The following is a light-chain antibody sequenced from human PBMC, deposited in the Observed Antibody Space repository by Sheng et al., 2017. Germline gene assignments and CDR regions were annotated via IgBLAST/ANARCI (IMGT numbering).Light chain of an antibody. V-gene: IGKV4-1*01. CDR3: QQYYSAPLT. Sequence: DIVMTQSPDSLAVSLGERATINCKSSQSVLYRSDKKNYFAWYQQNQDSLLSCSLTGHLPGNPGVPXRFSGSGSGTDFTLTISSLQAEDVAVYYCQQYYSAPLTFGGGPRWKSN. CDR2: GHL. CDR1: QSVLYRSDKKNY. J-gene: IGKJ4*01.